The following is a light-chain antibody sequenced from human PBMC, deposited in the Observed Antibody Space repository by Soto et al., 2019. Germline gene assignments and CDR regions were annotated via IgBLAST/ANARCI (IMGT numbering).Light chain of an antibody. CDR1: SSDIGFYDF. J-gene: IGLJ1*01. Sequence: QSVLTQPHSVSGSPGQSVTISCTGASSDIGFYDFVSCYQQHSGKAPELLIFDVFKRPSGFLIRFSGSKFGNTASLTFSGLQAEDEGDYYCCSYAGRFTYVFGSGTKVTVL. V-gene: IGLV2-11*01. CDR3: CSYAGRFTYV. CDR2: DVF.